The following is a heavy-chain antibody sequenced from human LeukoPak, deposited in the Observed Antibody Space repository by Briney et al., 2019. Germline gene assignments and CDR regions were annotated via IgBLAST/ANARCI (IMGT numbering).Heavy chain of an antibody. CDR2: IDPSDSYT. J-gene: IGHJ6*04. CDR1: GYSFTSYW. D-gene: IGHD3-10*01. CDR3: ARHPLNYGSGRSYYYGMDV. V-gene: IGHV5-10-1*01. Sequence: GESLKISCKGSGYSFTSYWISWVRQMPGKGLEWMGRIDPSDSYTNYSPSFQGHVTISADKSISTDYLQWSSLKASDTAMYYCARHPLNYGSGRSYYYGMDVWGKGTTVTVSS.